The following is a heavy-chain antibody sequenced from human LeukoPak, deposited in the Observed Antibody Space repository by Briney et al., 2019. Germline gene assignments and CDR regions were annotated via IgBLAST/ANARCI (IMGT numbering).Heavy chain of an antibody. CDR1: GFTFSSYW. CDR3: ARDCGILRIDCGDSLDI. J-gene: IGHJ3*02. D-gene: IGHD2-21*01. Sequence: GGSLRLSCTASGFTFSSYWMHWVRQAPGKGLEWVANIKQDGSEKYYVDSVKGRFSISRDNARNSLHLQMNSLRAEDTAVYYCARDCGILRIDCGDSLDIWGQGTMVTVSS. CDR2: IKQDGSEK. V-gene: IGHV3-7*03.